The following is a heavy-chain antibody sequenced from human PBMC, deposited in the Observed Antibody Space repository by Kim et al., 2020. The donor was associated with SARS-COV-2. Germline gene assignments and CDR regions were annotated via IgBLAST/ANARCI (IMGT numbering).Heavy chain of an antibody. J-gene: IGHJ3*01. V-gene: IGHV1-69*13. Sequence: SVKVSCKTSGATFSDYEINWVRQAPGQGLQWMGGIVLVTETPHYAQTFQGRVSITADESTSIAYMELTSLRSDDTAVYYCARRSGYSPAAFDVWGQGTMVTVSS. CDR1: GATFSDYE. CDR3: ARRSGYSPAAFDV. D-gene: IGHD3-22*01. CDR2: IVLVTETP.